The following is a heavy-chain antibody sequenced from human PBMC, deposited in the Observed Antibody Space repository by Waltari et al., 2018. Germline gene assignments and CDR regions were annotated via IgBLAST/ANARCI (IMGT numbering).Heavy chain of an antibody. CDR1: GGSISSSSYY. J-gene: IGHJ4*02. CDR2: IYYSGST. Sequence: QLQLQESGPGLVKPSEPLSLTCTVSGGSISSSSYYWGWIRQPPGKGLEWIGIIYYSGSTYYNPSLKSRVTISVDTSKNQFSLKLSSVTAADTAVYYCARVRGVVYYFDYWGQGTLVTVSS. CDR3: ARVRGVVYYFDY. V-gene: IGHV4-39*07. D-gene: IGHD3-10*01.